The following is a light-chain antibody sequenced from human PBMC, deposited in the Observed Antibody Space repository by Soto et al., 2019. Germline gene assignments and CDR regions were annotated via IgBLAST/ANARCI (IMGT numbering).Light chain of an antibody. CDR2: DAS. CDR1: QSISSW. V-gene: IGKV1-5*01. J-gene: IGKJ1*01. CDR3: QQYNSWWT. Sequence: DIQTTPSPSTLSSSLGDKETITFRASQSISSWLAWYQQKPGKAPKLLIYDASSLESGVPSRFSGSGSGTEFTLTISSLQPDDFATYYCQQYNSWWTFGQGTKVDIK.